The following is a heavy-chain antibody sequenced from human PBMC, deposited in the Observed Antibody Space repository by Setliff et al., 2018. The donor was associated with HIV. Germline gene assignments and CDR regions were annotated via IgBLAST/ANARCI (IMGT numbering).Heavy chain of an antibody. Sequence: KTSETLSLTCAVSGYSISSGYYWGWIRQPPGKGLEWIGSIYHSGSTYYNPSLKSRVTISVDTSKNQFSLKLSSVTAADTAVYYCAVLTHYYGSGSSGPTDYYYYMDVWGKGTTVTVSS. CDR3: AVLTHYYGSGSSGPTDYYYYMDV. CDR2: IYHSGST. D-gene: IGHD3-10*01. CDR1: GYSISSGYY. J-gene: IGHJ6*03. V-gene: IGHV4-38-2*01.